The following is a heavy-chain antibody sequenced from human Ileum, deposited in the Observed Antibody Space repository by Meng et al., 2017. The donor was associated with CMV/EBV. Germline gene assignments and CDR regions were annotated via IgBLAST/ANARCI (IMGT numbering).Heavy chain of an antibody. CDR2: VTPSGNT. V-gene: IGHV4-34*01. Sequence: CGVSGGSFRDYYWTWIRQPPGKGLEWIGEVTPSGNTNYNPSLKSRVTVSRDTSKNHFSLKLTSVTAADTAVYYCARLQWLAYYFDYWGQGTLVTVSS. CDR3: ARLQWLAYYFDY. J-gene: IGHJ4*02. CDR1: GGSFRDYY. D-gene: IGHD6-19*01.